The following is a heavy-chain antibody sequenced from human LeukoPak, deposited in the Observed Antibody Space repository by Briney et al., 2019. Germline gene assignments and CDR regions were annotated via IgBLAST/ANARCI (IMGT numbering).Heavy chain of an antibody. Sequence: GESLKISCKGSGYSFTSYWIGWARQTPGQGLEWMGIIHPVDSGTTYSPSFQVQVTIAADKSISTAYLQWSSLKASDTAMYYCARQVEPDAFDIWGQGTMVTVSS. CDR3: ARQVEPDAFDI. D-gene: IGHD1-1*01. J-gene: IGHJ3*02. V-gene: IGHV5-51*01. CDR1: GYSFTSYW. CDR2: IHPVDSGT.